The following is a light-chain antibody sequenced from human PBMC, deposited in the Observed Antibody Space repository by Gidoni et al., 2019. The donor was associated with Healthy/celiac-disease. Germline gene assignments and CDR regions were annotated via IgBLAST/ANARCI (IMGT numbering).Light chain of an antibody. CDR3: QQSYSTRYT. J-gene: IGKJ2*01. Sequence: DIQMTQSPSSLSASVGDRVTITCRASQNISSYVNWYQQKPGKAPKLLIYAASSLQSGVPSRFSGSGSGTDFTLTISSLQPEDFATYYCQQSYSTRYTFGQGTKLEIK. CDR2: AAS. V-gene: IGKV1-39*01. CDR1: QNISSY.